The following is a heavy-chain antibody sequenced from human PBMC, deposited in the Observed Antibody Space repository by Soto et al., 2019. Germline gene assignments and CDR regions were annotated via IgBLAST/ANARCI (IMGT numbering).Heavy chain of an antibody. J-gene: IGHJ4*02. CDR1: GGSISSYY. Sequence: QVQLQESGPGLVKPSETLSLTCTVSGGSISSYYWSWIRQPPGKGLEWIGYIYYSGSTNYNPSLNRRVTISVDTSTNQFALKLSSVTAADTAVYYCARRYGRNFDYWGQGTLVTVSS. V-gene: IGHV4-59*01. CDR2: IYYSGST. CDR3: ARRYGRNFDY. D-gene: IGHD1-20*01.